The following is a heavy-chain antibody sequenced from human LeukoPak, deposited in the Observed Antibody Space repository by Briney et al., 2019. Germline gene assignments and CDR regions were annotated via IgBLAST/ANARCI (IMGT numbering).Heavy chain of an antibody. CDR2: ISWNSGSI. CDR3: AKGDYVGAFDI. Sequence: GGSLRLSCAASGFTFDDYAMHWVRQAPGKGLEWVPGISWNSGSIGYADSVKGRFTISRDNAKNSLYLQMNSLRAEDTALYYCAKGDYVGAFDIWGQGTMVTVSS. CDR1: GFTFDDYA. J-gene: IGHJ3*02. D-gene: IGHD4-17*01. V-gene: IGHV3-9*01.